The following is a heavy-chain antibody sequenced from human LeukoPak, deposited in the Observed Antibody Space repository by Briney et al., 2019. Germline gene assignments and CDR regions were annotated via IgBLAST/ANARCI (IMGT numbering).Heavy chain of an antibody. V-gene: IGHV3-33*01. CDR1: GFTFSSYG. D-gene: IGHD2-2*01. J-gene: IGHJ5*02. CDR2: IWYDGSNK. Sequence: GRSLRLSCAASGFTFSSYGMHWVRQAPGKGLEWVAVIWYDGSNKYYADSVRGRFTISRDNSKNSLYLQMNSLRAEDTAVYYCARDIVVAWGQGTLVTVSS. CDR3: ARDIVVA.